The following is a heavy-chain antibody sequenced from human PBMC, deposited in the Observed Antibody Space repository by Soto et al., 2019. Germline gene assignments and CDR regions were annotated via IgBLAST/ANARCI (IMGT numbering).Heavy chain of an antibody. Sequence: QVQLQESGPGLVKPSQTLSLTCTVSGGSISSGGYYWSWIRQHPGKGLEWIGYIYYSGSTYYNPSLKGRVTISVDTSKNQFSLKLSSVTAADTAVYYCARDLQSSSPDAFDIWGQGTMVTVSS. D-gene: IGHD4-4*01. CDR3: ARDLQSSSPDAFDI. J-gene: IGHJ3*02. CDR1: GGSISSGGYY. V-gene: IGHV4-31*03. CDR2: IYYSGST.